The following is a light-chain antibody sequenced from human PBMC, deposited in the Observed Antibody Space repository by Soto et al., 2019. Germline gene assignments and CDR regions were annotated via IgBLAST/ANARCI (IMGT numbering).Light chain of an antibody. V-gene: IGLV2-14*01. Sequence: QSVLTQPASMSGSPGQSNTLSCTGNSSHRGANDYVSWYQQHPGKAPKLIIYEVIIRPSGVSDRFSGSKSGNTASLTISALQPEDEADYYCSSYTSTNTLGGVFGTGTKVTVL. CDR1: SSHRGANDY. J-gene: IGLJ1*01. CDR2: EVI. CDR3: SSYTSTNTLGGV.